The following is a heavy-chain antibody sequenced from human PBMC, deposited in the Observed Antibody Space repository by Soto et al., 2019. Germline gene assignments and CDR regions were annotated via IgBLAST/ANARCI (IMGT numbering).Heavy chain of an antibody. D-gene: IGHD2-8*01. V-gene: IGHV3-23*01. CDR1: GFTFSSYA. CDR2: ISGSGGST. CDR3: AKDLTHIVLMVYARGGLDY. J-gene: IGHJ4*02. Sequence: EVQLLESGGGLVQPGGSLRLSCAASGFTFSSYAMSWVRQAPGKGLEWVSAISGSGGSTYYADSVKGRFTISRDNSKNTLYLQMNSLRAEDTAVYYCAKDLTHIVLMVYARGGLDYWGQGTLVTVSS.